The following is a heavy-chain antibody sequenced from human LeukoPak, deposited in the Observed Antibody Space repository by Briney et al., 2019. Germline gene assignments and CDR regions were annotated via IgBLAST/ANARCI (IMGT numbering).Heavy chain of an antibody. V-gene: IGHV3-21*01. Sequence: GGSLRLSCAASGFTFSSYSMSWVRQAPGKGLEWVSSISSSSSYIYYADSVKGRFTISRDNGKNSLYLQMNSLRAEDTAVYYCATGYSSGWYFYFQHWGQGSLVSVSS. D-gene: IGHD6-19*01. CDR3: ATGYSSGWYFYFQH. CDR1: GFTFSSYS. J-gene: IGHJ1*01. CDR2: ISSSSSYI.